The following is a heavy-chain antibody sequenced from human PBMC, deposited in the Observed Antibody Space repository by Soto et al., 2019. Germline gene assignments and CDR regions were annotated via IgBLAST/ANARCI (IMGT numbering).Heavy chain of an antibody. J-gene: IGHJ5*02. CDR2: INPSGGST. CDR3: ARDTLGYCSGGSCYSGGVWFDP. Sequence: ASVKVSCKASGYTFTSYYMHWVRQAPGQGLEWMGIINPSGGSTSYAQKFQGRVTMTRDTSTSTVYMELSSLRSEDTAVYYRARDTLGYCSGGSCYSGGVWFDPWGQGTLVTVSS. D-gene: IGHD2-15*01. V-gene: IGHV1-46*01. CDR1: GYTFTSYY.